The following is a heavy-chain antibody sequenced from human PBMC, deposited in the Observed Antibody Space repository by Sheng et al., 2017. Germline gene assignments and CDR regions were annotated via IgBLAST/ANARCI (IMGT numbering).Heavy chain of an antibody. D-gene: IGHD3-22*01. V-gene: IGHV4-39*07. CDR1: GDSVSSSAYY. Sequence: QLQLQESGPGLVKPSETLSLTCTVSGDSVSSSAYYWGWVRQPPGKGPELIGNFYHSGNAYYNPSLKSRVTISLDPSKNQFSLHLSSVAAADTAVYYCTTSKDYFDTRGYAFDYWGQGTLVTVSS. CDR2: FYHSGNA. J-gene: IGHJ4*02. CDR3: TTSKDYFDTRGYAFDY.